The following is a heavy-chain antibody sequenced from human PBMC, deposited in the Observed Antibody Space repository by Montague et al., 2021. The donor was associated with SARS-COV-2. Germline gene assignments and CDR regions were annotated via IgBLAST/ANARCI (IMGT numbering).Heavy chain of an antibody. CDR2: IYWDDDK. D-gene: IGHD7-27*01. V-gene: IGHV2-5*02. CDR1: GFSLSTSGVG. CDR3: AHRRPLWGYFDY. Sequence: PELVKPTQTLTLTCTFSGFSLSTSGVGVGWIRQPPRKALEWLALIYWDDDKRYSPSLKSRLTITKDTSKNQVVLTMTNMDPVDTATYYCAHRRPLWGYFDYWGQGTLVTVSS. J-gene: IGHJ4*02.